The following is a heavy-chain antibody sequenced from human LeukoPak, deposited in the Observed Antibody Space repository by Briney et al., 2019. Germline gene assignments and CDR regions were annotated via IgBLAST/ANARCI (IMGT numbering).Heavy chain of an antibody. CDR3: ARGGYYGSGSFPDC. CDR2: ISAYNGDT. D-gene: IGHD3-10*01. V-gene: IGHV1-18*01. CDR1: GYSFASFG. J-gene: IGHJ4*02. Sequence: ASVKVSCKASGYSFASFGINWVRQAPGQGLEWVGWISAYNGDTNYTQNLQGRVTMTTDTSTSTAYMDLRSLRSDDTAVYYCARGGYYGSGSFPDCWGQGTLVTVSS.